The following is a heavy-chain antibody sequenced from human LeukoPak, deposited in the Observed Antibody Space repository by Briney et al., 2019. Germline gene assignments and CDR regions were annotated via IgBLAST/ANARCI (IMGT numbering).Heavy chain of an antibody. D-gene: IGHD3-16*01. Sequence: GGSLRLSCAASGFTVSSNYMSWVRQAPGKGLEWDSVIYSGGSTYYADSVKGRFTISRDNSKNTLYLQMNSLRAEDTAVYYCASSSRLGYRGYYFDYWGQGTLVTVSS. CDR1: GFTVSSNY. CDR3: ASSSRLGYRGYYFDY. J-gene: IGHJ4*02. V-gene: IGHV3-53*01. CDR2: IYSGGST.